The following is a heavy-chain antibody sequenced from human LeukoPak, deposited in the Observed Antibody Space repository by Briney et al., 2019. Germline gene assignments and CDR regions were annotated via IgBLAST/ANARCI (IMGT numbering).Heavy chain of an antibody. Sequence: GGSLRLSCAASGLTFDDYAMHWVRQAPGKGLEWVSGISWNSGSIGYADSVKGRFTISRDNAKNSLYLQMNSLRAEDTALYYCAKVLRYGGLDYWGQGTLVTVSS. CDR3: AKVLRYGGLDY. D-gene: IGHD3-16*01. CDR1: GLTFDDYA. V-gene: IGHV3-9*01. CDR2: ISWNSGSI. J-gene: IGHJ4*02.